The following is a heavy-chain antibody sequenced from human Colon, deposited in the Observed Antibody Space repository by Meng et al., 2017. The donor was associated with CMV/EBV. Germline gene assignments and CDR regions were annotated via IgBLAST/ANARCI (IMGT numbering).Heavy chain of an antibody. CDR3: ARGVAGGDY. Sequence: GESLKISCAASGFTFSNYDMHWVRQTTGKGLEWVSAIGRAGDTYYRDSVKGRFTTSRENAKNSLYLQMDSLRAGDTAVYYCARGVAGGDYWGQGTLVTVFS. CDR1: GFTFSNYD. D-gene: IGHD3-10*01. V-gene: IGHV3-13*01. CDR2: IGRAGDT. J-gene: IGHJ4*02.